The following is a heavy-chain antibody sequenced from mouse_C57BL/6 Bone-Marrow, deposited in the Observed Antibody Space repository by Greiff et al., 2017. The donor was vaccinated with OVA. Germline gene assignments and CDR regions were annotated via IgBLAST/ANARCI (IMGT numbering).Heavy chain of an antibody. J-gene: IGHJ3*01. CDR1: GFSLTSYG. D-gene: IGHD1-1*01. CDR3: ASIYYYGSRGFAY. Sequence: QVQLQQSGPGLVQPSQSLSITCTVSGFSLTSYGVHWVRQSPGKGLEWLGVIWGGGSTDYNAAFISRLSISKDNSKSQVFFKMNSLQADDTAIYYCASIYYYGSRGFAYWGQGTLVTVSA. CDR2: IWGGGST. V-gene: IGHV2-2*01.